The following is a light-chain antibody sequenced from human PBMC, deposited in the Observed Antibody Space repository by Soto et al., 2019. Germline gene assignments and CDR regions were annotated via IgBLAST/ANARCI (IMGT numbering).Light chain of an antibody. Sequence: QSALTQPASVSGSPGQSITISCTGTSSDVGGYNYVSWYQQHPGTAPKLMISDVSNRPSGVSNRFSGSKSGNTASLTISGLAADDDADYYCISYTSSSFWVFGGGTQLTVL. CDR2: DVS. CDR3: ISYTSSSFWV. J-gene: IGLJ3*02. CDR1: SSDVGGYNY. V-gene: IGLV2-14*01.